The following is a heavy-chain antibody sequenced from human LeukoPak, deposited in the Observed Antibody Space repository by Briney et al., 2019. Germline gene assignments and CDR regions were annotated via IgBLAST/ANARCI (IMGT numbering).Heavy chain of an antibody. J-gene: IGHJ4*02. Sequence: GASVKLSCKASGYTFTSYDIKWVREARAQGLEWKGWMNLNSGNRGYAQKCRGRVTITKNTSISKDYMEWGSLRSEDTAVYYCAKPLNYDSSGYRDYWGQGTLVTVPS. CDR2: MNLNSGNR. CDR1: GYTFTSYD. CDR3: AKPLNYDSSGYRDY. D-gene: IGHD3-22*01. V-gene: IGHV1-8*03.